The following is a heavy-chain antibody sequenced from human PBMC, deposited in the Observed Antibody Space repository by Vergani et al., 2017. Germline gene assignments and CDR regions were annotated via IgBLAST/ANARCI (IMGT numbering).Heavy chain of an antibody. CDR3: ARVYNWNYYYYYGMDV. CDR1: GGTSSSYA. D-gene: IGHD1-20*01. J-gene: IGHJ6*02. Sequence: QVQLVQSGAEVKKPGSSVKVSCKASGGTSSSYAISWVRQAPGQGLEWMGGSIPIFGTANYAQKFQGRVTITADKSTSTAYMELSSLRSEDTAVYYCARVYNWNYYYYYGMDVWGQGTTVTVSS. V-gene: IGHV1-69*06. CDR2: SIPIFGTA.